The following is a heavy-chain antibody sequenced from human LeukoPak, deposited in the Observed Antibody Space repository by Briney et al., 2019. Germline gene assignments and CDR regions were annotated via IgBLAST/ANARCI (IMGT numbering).Heavy chain of an antibody. CDR3: ARGTPGVTTFDY. Sequence: SETLSLTCTVSGDSFRCCYWNWIRQSPGKGLEWIGYVSYTGSTKYNPALKSRLTISADTSQNQFSLKLNSVTAADTAVYYCARGTPGVTTFDYWGQGTLVTVSS. CDR2: VSYTGST. CDR1: GDSFRCCY. J-gene: IGHJ4*02. D-gene: IGHD4-17*01. V-gene: IGHV4-59*01.